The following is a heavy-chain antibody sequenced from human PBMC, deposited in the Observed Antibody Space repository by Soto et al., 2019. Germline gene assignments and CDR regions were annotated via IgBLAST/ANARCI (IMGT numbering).Heavy chain of an antibody. D-gene: IGHD2-2*01. V-gene: IGHV1-69*06. CDR2: IIPIFGTA. Sequence: QVQLVQSGAEVKKPGSSVKVSCKASGGTFSSYAISWVRQAPGQGLGWMGGIIPIFGTANYAQKFQGGVTITADKSTSTAYMELSSLRSEDTAVYYCARVFVVVPAVGWFDPWGQGTLVTVSS. CDR1: GGTFSSYA. J-gene: IGHJ5*02. CDR3: ARVFVVVPAVGWFDP.